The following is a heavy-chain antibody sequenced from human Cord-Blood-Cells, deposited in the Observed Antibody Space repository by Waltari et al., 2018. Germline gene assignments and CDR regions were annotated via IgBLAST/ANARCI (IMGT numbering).Heavy chain of an antibody. V-gene: IGHV1-8*01. D-gene: IGHD2-2*02. CDR3: ARGRLSYCSSTSCYTVDY. CDR2: MNPNSCNT. J-gene: IGHJ4*02. Sequence: QVQLVQSGAEVKKPGASVKVSCKASGYTFTSYDINWVRQATGQGRAWIGWMNPNSCNTGYAQKFQGRVTMTRNTSISTAYMELSSLRSEDTAVYYCARGRLSYCSSTSCYTVDYWGQGTLVTVSS. CDR1: GYTFTSYD.